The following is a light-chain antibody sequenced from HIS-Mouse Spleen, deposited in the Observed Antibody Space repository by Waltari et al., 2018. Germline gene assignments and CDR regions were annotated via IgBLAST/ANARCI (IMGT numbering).Light chain of an antibody. CDR3: YSTDSSGNHRV. CDR2: EYS. J-gene: IGLJ2*01. V-gene: IGLV3-10*01. CDR1: ALPKKY. Sequence: SYELTQPPSVSVSPGQTARITCSGDALPKKYAYWYQQKAGQAPVLVSYEYSKRHSGIPERFSGSSSGAIGTLTISGAQVEDEADYYCYSTDSSGNHRVFGGGTKLTVL.